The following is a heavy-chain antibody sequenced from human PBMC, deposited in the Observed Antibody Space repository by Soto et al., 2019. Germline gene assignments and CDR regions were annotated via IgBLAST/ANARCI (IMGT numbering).Heavy chain of an antibody. CDR2: ISYDGSNK. CDR1: GFTFSSYA. V-gene: IGHV3-30-3*01. CDR3: ARSYSSGWYYFDY. J-gene: IGHJ4*02. Sequence: GGSLRLSCAASGFTFSSYAMHWVRQAPGKGLEWVAVISYDGSNKYYADSVKGRFTISRDNSKNTLYLQMNSLRAEDTAVYYCARSYSSGWYYFDYWGQGTLVTVSS. D-gene: IGHD6-19*01.